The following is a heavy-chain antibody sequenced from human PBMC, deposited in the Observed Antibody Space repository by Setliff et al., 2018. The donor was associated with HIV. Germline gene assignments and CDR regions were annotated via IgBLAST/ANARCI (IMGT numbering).Heavy chain of an antibody. CDR2: IRSKAYGGTT. D-gene: IGHD3-22*01. V-gene: IGHV3-49*04. Sequence: QPGGSLRLSCAASGFTFSDYWMSWVRRAPGKGLEWVGFIRSKAYGGTTEYAASVRGRFTISRADSKSIAYLQMNSLTTEDTAVYYCTRGSDYYDSSGFDYWGQGTLVTVSS. CDR1: GFTFSDYW. J-gene: IGHJ4*02. CDR3: TRGSDYYDSSGFDY.